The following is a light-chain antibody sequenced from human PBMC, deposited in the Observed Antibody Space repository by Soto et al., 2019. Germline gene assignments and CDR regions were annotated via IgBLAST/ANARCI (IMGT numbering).Light chain of an antibody. Sequence: EIVLTQSPGTLSLSPGEGATLSCRASQSVGSDFLAWYQQRPGQPPRILIYDASNRATGIPARFSGGGSGTDFTLTISRLEPGDFAVYFCQQYGGFPITFGQGTRLEIK. CDR1: QSVGSDF. J-gene: IGKJ5*01. CDR3: QQYGGFPIT. CDR2: DAS. V-gene: IGKV3-20*01.